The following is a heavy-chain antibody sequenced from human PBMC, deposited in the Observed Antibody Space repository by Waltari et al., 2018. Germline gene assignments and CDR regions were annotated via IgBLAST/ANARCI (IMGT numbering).Heavy chain of an antibody. Sequence: QVQLVQSGAEVKKPGASVKVSCKASGYTFTSYYMHWVRQAPGQGLEWMGIINPSGGSTSYAQKFQGRVTMTRDTSTSTVYMELSSLRSEDTAVYYCARGSTGGYSSSWLDYWGQGTLVTVSS. CDR1: GYTFTSYY. J-gene: IGHJ4*02. V-gene: IGHV1-46*01. CDR3: ARGSTGGYSSSWLDY. CDR2: INPSGGST. D-gene: IGHD6-13*01.